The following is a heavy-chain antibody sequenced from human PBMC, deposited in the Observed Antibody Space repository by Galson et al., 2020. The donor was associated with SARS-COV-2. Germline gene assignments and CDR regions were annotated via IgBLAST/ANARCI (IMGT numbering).Heavy chain of an antibody. CDR1: GDTFSSYA. CDR2: IIPIFGTA. D-gene: IGHD3-16*01. CDR3: ASQIGGAFDI. V-gene: IGHV1-69*13. Sequence: SVKVSCKASGDTFSSYAISWVRQAPGQGLEWMGRIIPIFGTANYAQKFQGRVTITADESTSTAYMELSSLRSEDTAVYYCASQIGGAFDIWGQGTMVTVSS. J-gene: IGHJ3*02.